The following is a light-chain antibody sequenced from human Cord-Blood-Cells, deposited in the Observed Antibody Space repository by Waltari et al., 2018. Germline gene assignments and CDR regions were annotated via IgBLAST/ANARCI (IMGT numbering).Light chain of an antibody. Sequence: EIVFTQSPGTLSLSPGERATLSCRARQRVSSSYLAWYQQKPGQAPRLLIYGASSRATGIPDRFSGSGSGTDFTLTISRLEPEDFAVYYCQQYGSSPWTFGQGTKVEIK. CDR3: QQYGSSPWT. J-gene: IGKJ1*01. V-gene: IGKV3-20*01. CDR1: QRVSSSY. CDR2: GAS.